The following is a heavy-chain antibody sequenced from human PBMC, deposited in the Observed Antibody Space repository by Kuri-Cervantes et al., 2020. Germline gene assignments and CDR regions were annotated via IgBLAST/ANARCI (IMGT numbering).Heavy chain of an antibody. CDR1: GFTFSSYA. V-gene: IGHV3-30*01. Sequence: GGSLRLSCAASGFTFSSYAMHWVRQAPGKGLEWVAVISYDGSNKYYAGSVNGLVTISRDNSKNTLYLQMNSLRAEDTAVYYCARSLAHHGSSSYMDVWGKGTTVTVSS. CDR3: ARSLAHHGSSSYMDV. J-gene: IGHJ6*03. D-gene: IGHD6-13*01. CDR2: ISYDGSNK.